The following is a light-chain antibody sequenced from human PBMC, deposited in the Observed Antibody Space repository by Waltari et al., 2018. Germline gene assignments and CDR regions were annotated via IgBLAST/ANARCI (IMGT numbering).Light chain of an antibody. CDR3: QQYNDWPPT. Sequence: EIVMTQSPATVSVCPGERATLSCRASQSVSSKLAGYQQKPGLAPRLLIYGASTRATGLPARFSGSGSGTEFTLTISSLQSEDFAVYYCQQYNDWPPTFGPGTKVGIK. CDR2: GAS. CDR1: QSVSSK. J-gene: IGKJ3*01. V-gene: IGKV3-15*01.